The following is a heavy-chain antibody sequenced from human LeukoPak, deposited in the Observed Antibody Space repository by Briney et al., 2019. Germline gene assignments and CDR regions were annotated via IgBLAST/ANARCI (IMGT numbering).Heavy chain of an antibody. CDR2: IIPILGIA. CDR1: GYRFTSYA. J-gene: IGHJ2*01. V-gene: IGHV1-69*04. Sequence: SVKVSCKASGYRFTSYAISWVRQAPGQGLEWMGRIIPILGIANYAQKFQGRVTITADKSTSTAYMELSSLRSEDTAVYYCARGSYCGGDCYWYFDLWGRGTLVTVS. D-gene: IGHD2-21*02. CDR3: ARGSYCGGDCYWYFDL.